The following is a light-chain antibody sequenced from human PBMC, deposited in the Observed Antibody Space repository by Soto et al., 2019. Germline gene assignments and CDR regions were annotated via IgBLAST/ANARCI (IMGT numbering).Light chain of an antibody. J-gene: IGLJ3*02. CDR2: SND. CDR1: HSNSGSNY. Sequence: QSVLTQPPSASGTPGQRVTISCSGSHSNSGSNYVYWYQQLPGTAPKLLIYSNDQRPSGVPDRFSGSKSGATASLAISGLRSDDEADYYCAAWDDSLSAGVFGGGTKLTVL. CDR3: AAWDDSLSAGV. V-gene: IGLV1-47*02.